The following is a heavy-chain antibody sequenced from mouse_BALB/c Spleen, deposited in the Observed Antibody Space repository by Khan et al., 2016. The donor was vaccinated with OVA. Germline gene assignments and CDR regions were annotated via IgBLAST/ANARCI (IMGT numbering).Heavy chain of an antibody. Sequence: VQLQQPGPELMKPGASVKISCKASGYSFTSYYLNWVMQSHGESLEWIGYVYPFSGGTTYNQKFKGKATLTVDKYSRTAYMHLSHLTSEDSAVYYCTRDGSVDGFTYWGQVTLVTVSA. J-gene: IGHJ3*01. CDR1: GYSFTSYY. D-gene: IGHD2-3*01. V-gene: IGHV1S135*01. CDR2: VYPFSGGT. CDR3: TRDGSVDGFTY.